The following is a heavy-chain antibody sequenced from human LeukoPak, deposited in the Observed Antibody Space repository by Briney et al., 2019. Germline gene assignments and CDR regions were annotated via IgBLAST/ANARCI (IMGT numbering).Heavy chain of an antibody. V-gene: IGHV1-8*01. CDR1: GYTFTSSD. J-gene: IGHJ4*02. D-gene: IGHD6-13*01. CDR3: ARGRSGLAAAGTYDY. CDR2: INPKSGRT. Sequence: ASVKVSCKASGYTFTSSDINWVRQATGQGLEWMGWINPKSGRTGYAKKFQARVSMTMNTSISTAYMEVSSLRFEDTAVYYCARGRSGLAAAGTYDYWCQGTLITVSS.